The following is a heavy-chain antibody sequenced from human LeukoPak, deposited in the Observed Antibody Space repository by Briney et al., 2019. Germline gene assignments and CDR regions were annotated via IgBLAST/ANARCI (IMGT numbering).Heavy chain of an antibody. J-gene: IGHJ3*02. CDR1: GFTFTNYW. CDR3: AREGLYSGIDNAFDI. V-gene: IGHV3-20*04. Sequence: GGSLRLSCAASGFTFTNYWMSWVRQAPGKGLEWVSGINWNGGSTGYADSVKGRFTISRDNAKNSLYLQMNSLRAEDTALYYCAREGLYSGIDNAFDIWGQGTMVTVSS. D-gene: IGHD1-26*01. CDR2: INWNGGST.